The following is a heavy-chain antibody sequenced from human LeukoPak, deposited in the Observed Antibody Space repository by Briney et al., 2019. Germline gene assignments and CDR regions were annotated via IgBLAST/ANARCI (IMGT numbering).Heavy chain of an antibody. CDR2: ISCDGSNK. J-gene: IGHJ4*02. D-gene: IGHD6-13*01. CDR1: GFTFSSYA. V-gene: IGHV3-30*14. Sequence: GGSLRLSCAASGFTFSSYAMHWVRQAPGKGLEWVAVISCDGSNKYYADSVKGRFTISRDNSKNTLYLQMNSLRAEDTAVYYCARGGPAAGRFDYWGQGTLVTVSS. CDR3: ARGGPAAGRFDY.